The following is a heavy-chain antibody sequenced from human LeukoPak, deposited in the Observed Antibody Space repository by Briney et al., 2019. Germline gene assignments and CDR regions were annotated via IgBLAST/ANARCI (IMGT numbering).Heavy chain of an antibody. J-gene: IGHJ4*02. V-gene: IGHV3-23*01. CDR2: ISGSGGST. CDR1: GFTFSSYG. CDR3: AKDPTYYDFWSGYSSYFDY. Sequence: GGTLRLSCAASGFTFSSYGMSWVRQAPGKGLEWVSAISGSGGSTYYADSVKGRFTISRDNSKNTLYLQMNSLRAEDTAVYYCAKDPTYYDFWSGYSSYFDYWGQGTLVTVSS. D-gene: IGHD3-3*01.